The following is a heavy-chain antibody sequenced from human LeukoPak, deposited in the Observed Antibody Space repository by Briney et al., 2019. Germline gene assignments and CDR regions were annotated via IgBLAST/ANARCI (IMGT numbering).Heavy chain of an antibody. J-gene: IGHJ4*02. CDR1: GYTLTELS. D-gene: IGHD2-21*01. CDR3: ARAAYCGGDCYAYYFDY. CDR2: IIPIFGTA. Sequence: SVKVSCKVSGYTLTELSMHWVRQAPGQGLEWMGGIIPIFGTANYAQKFQGRVTITADESTSTAYMELSSLRSEDTAVYYCARAAYCGGDCYAYYFDYWGQGTLVTVSS. V-gene: IGHV1-69*13.